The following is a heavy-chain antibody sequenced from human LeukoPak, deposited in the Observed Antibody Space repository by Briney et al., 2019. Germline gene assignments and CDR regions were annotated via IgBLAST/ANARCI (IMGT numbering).Heavy chain of an antibody. CDR3: ARARDNWNYEAFDI. Sequence: SGGSLRLSCAVSGFTSSDYYMNWIRQAPGKGLEWVSYISGSGNTIQSADSVKGRFTISRDNAKNSLYLQMNSLRAEDTAVYYCARARDNWNYEAFDIWGQGTMVTVSS. D-gene: IGHD1-7*01. V-gene: IGHV3-11*01. CDR2: ISGSGNTI. CDR1: GFTSSDYY. J-gene: IGHJ3*02.